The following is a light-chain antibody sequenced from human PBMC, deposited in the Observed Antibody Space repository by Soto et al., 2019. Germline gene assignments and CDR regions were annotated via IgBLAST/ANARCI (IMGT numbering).Light chain of an antibody. Sequence: DIQMTQSPSSLSASVRDRVTITCRASQSISRNLNWYQHKPGKAPKLLIYAASSLQNGVPSRFSGSGSGTDFTLSISSLQPEDFATYYCQQSYTTVSITFGQGTRLEIK. CDR2: AAS. CDR3: QQSYTTVSIT. CDR1: QSISRN. J-gene: IGKJ5*01. V-gene: IGKV1-39*01.